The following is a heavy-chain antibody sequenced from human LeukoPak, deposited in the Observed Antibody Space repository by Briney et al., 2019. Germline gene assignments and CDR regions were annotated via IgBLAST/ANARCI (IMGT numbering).Heavy chain of an antibody. V-gene: IGHV3-66*01. CDR3: ARPGSASGYWVH. D-gene: IGHD3-3*01. Sequence: GGSLRLSCAASGFIVSNNYLSWVRQPPGKRLEWVSVIHSGGRTKYAGSVRDRFTISRDTAKNTVYLQINSLTDAATAAYYCARPGSASGYWVHWGQGTLVTVSS. J-gene: IGHJ4*02. CDR1: GFIVSNNY. CDR2: IHSGGRT.